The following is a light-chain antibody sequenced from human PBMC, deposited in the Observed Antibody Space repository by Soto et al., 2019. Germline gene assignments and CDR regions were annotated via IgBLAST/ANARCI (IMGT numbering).Light chain of an antibody. V-gene: IGKV1-39*01. Sequence: DIQMTQSPSSLSASVGDRVTITCRASQSISNYLNWYQQKPGKAPKLLIYAASSLQSVVPSRFSGSGSGTDFTLTISSLQPEDFATYSCQQSYTTLFTFGPGTNVDIK. CDR2: AAS. CDR1: QSISNY. J-gene: IGKJ3*01. CDR3: QQSYTTLFT.